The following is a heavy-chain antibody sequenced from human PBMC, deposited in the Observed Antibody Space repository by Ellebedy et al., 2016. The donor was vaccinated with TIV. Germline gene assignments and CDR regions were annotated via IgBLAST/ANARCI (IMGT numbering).Heavy chain of an antibody. D-gene: IGHD2-2*01. J-gene: IGHJ6*02. V-gene: IGHV4-34*01. CDR3: ARVVVPAAMLLYYYYAMDV. CDR2: ITHSGST. Sequence: MPSETLSLTCAVYGGAFSGYYWTWIRQPPGKGLEWIGEITHSGSTTYNPSLKSRVIMSVDSSKNQFSLKLSSVTAADTAVYYCARVVVPAAMLLYYYYAMDVWGQGTTVTVSS. CDR1: GGAFSGYY.